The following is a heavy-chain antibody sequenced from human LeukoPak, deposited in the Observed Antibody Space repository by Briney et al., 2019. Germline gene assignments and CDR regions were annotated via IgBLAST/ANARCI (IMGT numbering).Heavy chain of an antibody. CDR1: GFTFRSYW. D-gene: IGHD2-2*01. J-gene: IGHJ3*02. Sequence: GSLRLSCAASGFTFRSYWMHWVRQAPGKGLVWVSSINSDGSSTSYADSVKGRFTISRDNAKNTLYLQMNSLRAEDTAVYYCAREGYCSSTSCYDAFDIWGQGTMVTVSS. V-gene: IGHV3-74*01. CDR2: INSDGSST. CDR3: AREGYCSSTSCYDAFDI.